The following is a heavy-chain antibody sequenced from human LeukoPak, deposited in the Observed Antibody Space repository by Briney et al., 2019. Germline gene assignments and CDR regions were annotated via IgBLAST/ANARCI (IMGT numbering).Heavy chain of an antibody. J-gene: IGHJ4*02. V-gene: IGHV3-30*02. D-gene: IGHD4-17*01. CDR1: GLTFSTFG. CDR3: ARRDYGDYGLLDY. CDR2: IRYDGSNK. Sequence: GGSLRLSCAASGFAASGLTFSTFGMHWVRQAPGKGLEWVAFIRYDGSNKYYADSVKGRFTISRDNSKNTLYLQMNSLRAEDTAVYYCARRDYGDYGLLDYWGQGTLVTVSS.